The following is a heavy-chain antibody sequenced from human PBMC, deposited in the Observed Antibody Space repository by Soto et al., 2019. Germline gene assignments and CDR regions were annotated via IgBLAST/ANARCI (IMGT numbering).Heavy chain of an antibody. CDR3: ARAGTRPYYYYMDV. Sequence: ASVKVSCKASGYTFTSYAMHWVRQAPGQRLEWMGWINAGNGNTKYSQKFQGRVTITRDTSASTAYTELSSLRSEDTAVYYCARAGTRPYYYYMDVWGKGTTVTVSS. D-gene: IGHD1-7*01. CDR1: GYTFTSYA. J-gene: IGHJ6*03. V-gene: IGHV1-3*01. CDR2: INAGNGNT.